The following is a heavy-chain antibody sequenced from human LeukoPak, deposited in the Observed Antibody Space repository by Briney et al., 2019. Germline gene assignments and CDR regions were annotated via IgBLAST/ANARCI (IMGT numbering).Heavy chain of an antibody. CDR3: ARDPRMIVVVFDY. J-gene: IGHJ4*02. CDR2: ISYDGSNK. D-gene: IGHD3-22*01. CDR1: GFTFSSYG. V-gene: IGHV3-30*03. Sequence: GGSLRLSCAASGFTFSSYGMHWVRQAPGEGLEWVAVISYDGSNKYYADSVKGRFTISRDNSKNTLYLQMNSLRAEDTAVYYCARDPRMIVVVFDYWGQGTLVTVSS.